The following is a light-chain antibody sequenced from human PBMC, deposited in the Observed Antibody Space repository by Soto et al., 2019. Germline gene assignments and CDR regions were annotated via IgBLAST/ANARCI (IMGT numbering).Light chain of an antibody. Sequence: IKLTQSPSFLSAFEGDRVTVLCRASQGFSNYLAWYQQKPGKAPKLLINVASTLQSGVPSRFSGSGSGTEFTLTISSLQTEDSATYYCQQFNSFPRTFGQGTKVEIK. CDR2: VAS. CDR3: QQFNSFPRT. CDR1: QGFSNY. V-gene: IGKV1-9*01. J-gene: IGKJ1*01.